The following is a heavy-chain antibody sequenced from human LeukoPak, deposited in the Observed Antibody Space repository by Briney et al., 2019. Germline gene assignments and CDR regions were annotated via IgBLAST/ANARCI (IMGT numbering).Heavy chain of an antibody. Sequence: PGGSLRLSCAASGFTFSSYAMHWVRQAPGKGLEWVAVISYDGSNKYYADSVKGRFTISRDNSKNTLYLQMNSLRAEDTAVYYCARGARGDWDWDYVWGSYRPPGDYFDYWGQGTLVTVSS. CDR1: GFTFSSYA. D-gene: IGHD3-16*02. V-gene: IGHV3-30-3*01. J-gene: IGHJ4*02. CDR3: ARGARGDWDWDYVWGSYRPPGDYFDY. CDR2: ISYDGSNK.